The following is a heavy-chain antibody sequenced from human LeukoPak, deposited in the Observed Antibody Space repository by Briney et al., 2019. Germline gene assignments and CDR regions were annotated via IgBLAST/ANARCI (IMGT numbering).Heavy chain of an antibody. Sequence: GASVRVSCKASGYTFTDYYVHWVRQAPGQGLQWMGWIIPNTTGTYYSQKFQGRVTMTRDTSISTAYMELSRLRSDDTAMYYCASRSGGYSYGFSQGAFDLWGQGTMITVSS. D-gene: IGHD5-18*01. CDR3: ASRSGGYSYGFSQGAFDL. CDR2: IIPNTTGT. CDR1: GYTFTDYY. J-gene: IGHJ3*01. V-gene: IGHV1-2*02.